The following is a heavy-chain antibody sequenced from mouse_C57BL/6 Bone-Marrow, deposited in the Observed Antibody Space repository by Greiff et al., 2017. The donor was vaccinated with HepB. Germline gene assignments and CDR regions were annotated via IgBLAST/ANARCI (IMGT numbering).Heavy chain of an antibody. Sequence: QVQLQQSGTELVKPGASVKLSCKASGYTFTSYWMHWVKQRPGQGLEWIGNINPSNGGTNYNEKFKSKATLTVDKSSSTAYMQLSSLTSEDSAVYYCARDLDYYGSSLAWFAYWGQGTLVTVSA. D-gene: IGHD1-1*01. V-gene: IGHV1-53*01. CDR1: GYTFTSYW. CDR2: INPSNGGT. CDR3: ARDLDYYGSSLAWFAY. J-gene: IGHJ3*01.